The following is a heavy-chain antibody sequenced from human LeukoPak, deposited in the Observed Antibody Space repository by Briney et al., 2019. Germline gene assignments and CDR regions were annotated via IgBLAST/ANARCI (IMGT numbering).Heavy chain of an antibody. D-gene: IGHD6-13*01. CDR1: GFTFSSYA. CDR3: AKDRGARVGSSRIGMDF. V-gene: IGHV3-23*01. CDR2: ISGNADST. J-gene: IGHJ6*02. Sequence: GGSLRLSCAASGFTFSSYAMSWVRQAPGKGLEWVSIISGNADSTHYADSVKGRFTIPRDNSKNTLFLQVNSLRAEDTAVYYCAKDRGARVGSSRIGMDFWGQGTTVTVSS.